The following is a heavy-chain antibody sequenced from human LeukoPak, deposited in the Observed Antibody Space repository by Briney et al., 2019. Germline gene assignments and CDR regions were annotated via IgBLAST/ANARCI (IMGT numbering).Heavy chain of an antibody. CDR2: IRSKVYGGAP. CDR1: GFTFADFT. Sequence: GGSLRLSCSASGFTFADFTMSWFRQSPGQGLEWVGFIRSKVYGGAPEHAASVAARFTISRDDSASIAYLQMNSLQAEDTAVYYCARGSGRYVMVDWWGQGTLVTVSS. V-gene: IGHV3-49*03. D-gene: IGHD6-19*01. CDR3: ARGSGRYVMVDW. J-gene: IGHJ4*02.